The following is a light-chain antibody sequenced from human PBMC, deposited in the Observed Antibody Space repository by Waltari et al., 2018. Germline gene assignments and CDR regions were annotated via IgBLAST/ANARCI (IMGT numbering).Light chain of an antibody. CDR2: DDY. Sequence: FMLTQPHSVSESPGKTVTISRPRTRGSMYSNYVQWYQQRPGRSPTTVIFDDYQRPSGVPTRLFASIDRASNSAALTIAGLTTEDEADYYCLSFDNTLWVFGGGTKLTVL. V-gene: IGLV6-57*01. CDR3: LSFDNTLWV. J-gene: IGLJ3*02. CDR1: RGSMYSNY.